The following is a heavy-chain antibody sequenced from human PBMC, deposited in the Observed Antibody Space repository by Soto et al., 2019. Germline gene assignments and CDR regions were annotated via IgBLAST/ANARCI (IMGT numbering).Heavy chain of an antibody. CDR2: IKSKTDGGTT. CDR1: GFTFCNAW. V-gene: IGHV3-15*07. CDR3: TTDLDIVVVPDILLDY. J-gene: IGHJ4*02. D-gene: IGHD2-2*03. Sequence: GGSLRLSCAASGFTFCNAWMNWVRQAPGKGLEWVGRIKSKTDGGTTDYAAPVKGRFTISRDDSKNTLYLQMNSLKTEDTAVYYCTTDLDIVVVPDILLDYWGQGTLVTVSS.